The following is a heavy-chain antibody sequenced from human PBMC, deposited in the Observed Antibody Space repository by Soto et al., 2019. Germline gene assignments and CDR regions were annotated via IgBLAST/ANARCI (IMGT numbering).Heavy chain of an antibody. J-gene: IGHJ4*02. D-gene: IGHD3-10*01. Sequence: PGGSLRLSCAVSGLTVSSNYMSWVRQAPGKGLEWVSVIYSDGGTYYADSVKGRFTISKDNSKNTLYLQMSRPRAEDTAMYYCASMVRGAPVGFWGQGTLVTVSS. CDR2: IYSDGGT. V-gene: IGHV3-53*01. CDR1: GLTVSSNY. CDR3: ASMVRGAPVGF.